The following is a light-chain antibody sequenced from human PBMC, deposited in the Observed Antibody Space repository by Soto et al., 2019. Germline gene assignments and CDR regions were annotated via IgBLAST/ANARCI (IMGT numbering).Light chain of an antibody. CDR2: GAS. V-gene: IGKV3-20*01. J-gene: IGKJ1*01. CDR1: QSLSSSY. Sequence: EIVLTQSPVTLSLSPGERATLSCRASQSLSSSYLAWYQHKPGQAPRLLIYGASSRATGIPDRFSGGSGSGTDFTLTISRLEPEDFAVYYCQQYGSSPLAFGQGTKVEIK. CDR3: QQYGSSPLA.